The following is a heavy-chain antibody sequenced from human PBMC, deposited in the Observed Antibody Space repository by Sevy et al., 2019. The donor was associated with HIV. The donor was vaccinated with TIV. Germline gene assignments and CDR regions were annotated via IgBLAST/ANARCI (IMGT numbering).Heavy chain of an antibody. J-gene: IGHJ4*02. D-gene: IGHD3-16*01. V-gene: IGHV1-2*06. CDR3: ARDYDYIWGSVYDY. CDR2: INPNSGGT. CDR1: GYTCTGYY. Sequence: ASVKVSCKASGYTCTGYYMHWVRQAPGQGLEWMGRINPNSGGTNYSQKFQGRVTMTRDTSISTAYMELSRLRSDDTAVYYCARDYDYIWGSVYDYWGQGTLVTVSS.